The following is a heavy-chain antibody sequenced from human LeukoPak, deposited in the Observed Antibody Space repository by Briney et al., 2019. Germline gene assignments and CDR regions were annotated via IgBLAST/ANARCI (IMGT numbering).Heavy chain of an antibody. CDR2: ISSSSSTI. J-gene: IGHJ4*02. CDR1: GFTFSSYS. D-gene: IGHD1-26*01. CDR3: ARDRGGSYSAIDY. Sequence: GGSLRLSCAASGFTFSSYSMNWVRQAPGRGLEWVSFISSSSSTIYYADSVKGRFTISRDNAKNSLYLQMNSLRAEDTAVYYCARDRGGSYSAIDYWGQGTLVTVSS. V-gene: IGHV3-48*04.